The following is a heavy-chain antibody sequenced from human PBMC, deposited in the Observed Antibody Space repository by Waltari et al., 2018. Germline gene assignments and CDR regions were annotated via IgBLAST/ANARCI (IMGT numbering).Heavy chain of an antibody. J-gene: IGHJ6*02. D-gene: IGHD3-3*01. Sequence: QVQLVQSGAEVKKPGASVKVSCKASGYTFTSYGISWVRQAPGQGLEWMGWLSAYNGTTNIAPKLQGRVTMTTDTSTSTAYRELRSLRSDDTAVYYCARRSDFWSAPDDVWGQGTTVTVSS. V-gene: IGHV1-18*01. CDR2: LSAYNGTT. CDR1: GYTFTSYG. CDR3: ARRSDFWSAPDDV.